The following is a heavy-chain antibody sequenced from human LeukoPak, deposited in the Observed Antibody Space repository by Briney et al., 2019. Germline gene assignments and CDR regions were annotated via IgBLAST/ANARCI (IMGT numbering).Heavy chain of an antibody. CDR3: AAGHLTVTEFNYYYYYMDV. D-gene: IGHD4-11*01. Sequence: SVKVSCKASGFTFASSAMQWVRQARGQRLEWIGWIVVGSGNTNYAQKFQERVTITRDMSTSTAYMELSSLRSEDTAVYYCAAGHLTVTEFNYYYYYMDVWGKGTTVTVSS. V-gene: IGHV1-58*02. CDR1: GFTFASSA. CDR2: IVVGSGNT. J-gene: IGHJ6*03.